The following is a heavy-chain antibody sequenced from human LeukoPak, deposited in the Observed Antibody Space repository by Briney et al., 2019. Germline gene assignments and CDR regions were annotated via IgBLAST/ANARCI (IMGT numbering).Heavy chain of an antibody. V-gene: IGHV1-2*02. CDR2: INPNSGGT. Sequence: GASVKVSCKASGYTFTGYYMHWVRQAPGQGLEWMGWINPNSGGTNYAQKFQGRVTMTRDTSISTAYMELSRLRSDDTAAYYCARERYCSSTSCYNEIDYWGQGTLVTVSS. CDR3: ARERYCSSTSCYNEIDY. CDR1: GYTFTGYY. D-gene: IGHD2-2*02. J-gene: IGHJ4*02.